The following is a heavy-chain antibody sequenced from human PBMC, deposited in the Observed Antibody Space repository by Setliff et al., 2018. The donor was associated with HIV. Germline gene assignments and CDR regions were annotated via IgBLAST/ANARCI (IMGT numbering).Heavy chain of an antibody. D-gene: IGHD6-13*01. V-gene: IGHV1-69*13. CDR1: GGTFSSYP. J-gene: IGHJ1*01. Sequence: GASVKVSCKASGGTFSSYPISWVRQAPGQGLEWMGGIIPIFGTTHYAQKFQGRVTVTADESTSTAYMELSSLRSDDTAMYYCATDPGYSRTWYSESFQHWGQGTVVTVSS. CDR2: IIPIFGTT. CDR3: ATDPGYSRTWYSESFQH.